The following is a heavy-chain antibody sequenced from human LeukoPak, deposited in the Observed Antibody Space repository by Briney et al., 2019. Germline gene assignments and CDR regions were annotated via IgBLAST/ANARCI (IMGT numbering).Heavy chain of an antibody. CDR2: ISASGGSA. V-gene: IGHV3-23*01. Sequence: GGSLRLSCAASGFTFSSYAMSWVRQAPGKGLEWVSGISASGGSAYYADSVKGRFTISRDNSKSTLYLQMNSLRPEDTALYFCARDRDSGGRQGYNFDYWGQGTLVTVSS. CDR1: GFTFSSYA. J-gene: IGHJ4*02. D-gene: IGHD5-24*01. CDR3: ARDRDSGGRQGYNFDY.